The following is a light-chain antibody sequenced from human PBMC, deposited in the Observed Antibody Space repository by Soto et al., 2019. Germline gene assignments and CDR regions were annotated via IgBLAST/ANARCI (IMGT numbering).Light chain of an antibody. CDR3: QQYQSWPYT. V-gene: IGKV1-5*01. CDR2: DAS. J-gene: IGKJ2*01. CDR1: QSVNKW. Sequence: DIQMTQSPSTLSASVGDRVTITCRASQSVNKWLDWYQQKPGRAPNLVIYDASTLQTSVTSTFSGSGSGTEFTLTISSLQPDDFGTYYCQQYQSWPYTFGQGTKLEIK.